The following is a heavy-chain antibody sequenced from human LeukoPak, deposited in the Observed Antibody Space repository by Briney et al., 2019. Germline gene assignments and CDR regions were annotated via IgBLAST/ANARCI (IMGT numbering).Heavy chain of an antibody. V-gene: IGHV1-46*03. CDR1: GYTFTSYY. CDR2: TNPSGGST. J-gene: IGHJ6*02. Sequence: ASVKVSCKTSGYTFTSYYMNWVRQAPGQRLEWMGITNPSGGSTSYAQKFQDRVAMTRDTSTSTVYMELASLTSEDTAVYYYARDGATDGMDVWGQGTTVTVSS. CDR3: ARDGATDGMDV. D-gene: IGHD5-12*01.